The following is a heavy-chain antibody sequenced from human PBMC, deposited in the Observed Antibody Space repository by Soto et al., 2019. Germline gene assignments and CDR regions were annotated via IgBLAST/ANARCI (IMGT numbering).Heavy chain of an antibody. CDR2: IYPGDSDT. V-gene: IGHV5-51*01. CDR1: GYSFTGYW. J-gene: IGHJ3*02. Sequence: GESLKISCKGSGYSFTGYWTGWVRQMPGKGLEWMGIIYPGDSDTRYSPSFQGQVTISADKSISTAYLQWSSLKASDTAMYYCARRYSSSWSTDAFDIWGQGTMVTVSS. CDR3: ARRYSSSWSTDAFDI. D-gene: IGHD6-13*01.